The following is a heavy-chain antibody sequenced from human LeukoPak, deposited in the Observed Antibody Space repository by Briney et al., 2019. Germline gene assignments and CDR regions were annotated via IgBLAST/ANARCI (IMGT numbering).Heavy chain of an antibody. V-gene: IGHV4-39*07. D-gene: IGHD3-22*01. CDR3: ARSRTYYYDSSGYYYSEGFDY. CDR2: IYYSGST. Sequence: SETLSLTCAVYGGSFSSSSYYWGWIRQPPGKGLEWIGSIYYSGSTYYNPSLKSRVTISVDTSKNQFSLKLSSVTAADTAVYYCARSRTYYYDSSGYYYSEGFDYWGPGTLVTVSS. J-gene: IGHJ4*02. CDR1: GGSFSSSSYY.